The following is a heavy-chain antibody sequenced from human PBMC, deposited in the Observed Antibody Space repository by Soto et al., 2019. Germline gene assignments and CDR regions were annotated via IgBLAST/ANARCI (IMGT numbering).Heavy chain of an antibody. Sequence: QVQLVESGGGVVQPGRSLRLSCAASGFTFSSYGMHWVRQAPGKGLEWVAVISYDGSNKYYADSVKGRFTISRDNSKNTLYMQMNSLRAEDTVVYYCAKGPAIVLVPAAINYYYGMDVWGQGTTVTVSS. J-gene: IGHJ6*02. CDR2: ISYDGSNK. D-gene: IGHD2-2*01. CDR1: GFTFSSYG. V-gene: IGHV3-30*18. CDR3: AKGPAIVLVPAAINYYYGMDV.